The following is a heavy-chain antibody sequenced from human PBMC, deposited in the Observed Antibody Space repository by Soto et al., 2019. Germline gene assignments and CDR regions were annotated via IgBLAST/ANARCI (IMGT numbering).Heavy chain of an antibody. V-gene: IGHV3-21*06. CDR1: GFTFSSFS. J-gene: IGHJ4*02. CDR2: ITSRSTYI. Sequence: GGSLRLSCAASGFTFSSFSMNWVRQAPGKGLEWVASITSRSTYIKYADSVKGRFTVSRDNAKNSLYLEMNGLRAEDKAVYYCARERGGWGTGFGELVPEYTYWGQGTLVTVSS. CDR3: ARERGGWGTGFGELVPEYTY. D-gene: IGHD3-10*01.